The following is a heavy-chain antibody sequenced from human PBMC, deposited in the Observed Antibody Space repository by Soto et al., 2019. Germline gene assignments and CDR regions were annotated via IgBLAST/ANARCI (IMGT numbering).Heavy chain of an antibody. CDR3: ARDQSGDSMVRGGPLDAFDI. Sequence: GGSLRLSCAASGFTFSSYSMNWVRQAPGKGLEWVSSISSSSSYIYYADSVKGRFTISRDNAKNSRYLQMNSLRAEDTAVYYCARDQSGDSMVRGGPLDAFDIMGQPTMVTVSS. D-gene: IGHD3-10*01. CDR2: ISSSSSYI. CDR1: GFTFSSYS. V-gene: IGHV3-21*01. J-gene: IGHJ3*02.